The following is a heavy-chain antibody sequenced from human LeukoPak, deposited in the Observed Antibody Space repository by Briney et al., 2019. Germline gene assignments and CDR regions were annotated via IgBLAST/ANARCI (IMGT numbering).Heavy chain of an antibody. J-gene: IGHJ3*02. D-gene: IGHD6-13*01. CDR2: ISSSSSTT. CDR3: ARDRQQQLVGTSFDI. V-gene: IGHV3-48*04. Sequence: GGSLRLSCAASGFTFSSYSMNWVRQAPGKGLEWVSYISSSSSTTYYADSVKGRLTISRENAKNSLYLQMNSLRAEDTAVYYCARDRQQQLVGTSFDIWGQGTMVTVSS. CDR1: GFTFSSYS.